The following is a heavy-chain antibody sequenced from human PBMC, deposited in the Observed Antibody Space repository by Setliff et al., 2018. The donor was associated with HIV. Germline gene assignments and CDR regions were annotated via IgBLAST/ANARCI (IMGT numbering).Heavy chain of an antibody. J-gene: IGHJ4*02. CDR1: GDTFSTFA. D-gene: IGHD3-10*01. Sequence: GASVKVSCKASGDTFSTFAIIWVRQAPGQGLEWMGGIIPKSNTPDYAQIFKGRLTITADESTSTAHMELVGLTSEDTAVYYCARSSPIVWFGEFLYPEIDYWGQGSLVTVSS. CDR3: ARSSPIVWFGEFLYPEIDY. CDR2: IIPKSNTP. V-gene: IGHV1-69*13.